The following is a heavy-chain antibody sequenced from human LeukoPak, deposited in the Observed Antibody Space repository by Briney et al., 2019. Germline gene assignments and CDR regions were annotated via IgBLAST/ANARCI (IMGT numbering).Heavy chain of an antibody. CDR2: INPNSGGT. V-gene: IGHV1-2*02. Sequence: ASVKVSCKASGYTFTGYYMHWVRQAPGQGLEWMGWINPNSGGTNYTQKFQGRVTMTRDTSISTAYMELSRLRSDDTAVYYCARDGTSVTGSDYWGQGTLVTVSS. CDR1: GYTFTGYY. D-gene: IGHD4-17*01. CDR3: ARDGTSVTGSDY. J-gene: IGHJ4*02.